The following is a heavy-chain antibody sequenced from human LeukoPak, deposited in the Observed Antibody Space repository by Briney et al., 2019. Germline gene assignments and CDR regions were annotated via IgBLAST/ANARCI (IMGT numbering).Heavy chain of an antibody. V-gene: IGHV5-51*01. J-gene: IGHJ4*02. CDR1: GYSFSTYW. CDR3: AMGSSGYFYFDF. CDR2: IYPGDSDT. Sequence: GESLKISCKGSGYSFSTYWIGWVRQMPGRGLEWMGIIYPGDSDTKYSPAFQGQVTISADKSISTAYLQWSSLKASDTTVYYCAMGSSGYFYFDFWGQGALVTVSS. D-gene: IGHD3-22*01.